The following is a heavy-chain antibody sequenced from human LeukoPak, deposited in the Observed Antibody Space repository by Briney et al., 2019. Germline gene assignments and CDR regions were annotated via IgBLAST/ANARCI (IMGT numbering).Heavy chain of an antibody. J-gene: IGHJ4*02. Sequence: ASVKVSCKASGYTFIGYYIHWVRQAPGQGLELMGWINPNSGGTNYAQRFQGRVTLTRDTSISTAYMELSGLRSDDTAVYYCARDIGYCSGGSCLFSDYWGQGALVTVSS. V-gene: IGHV1-2*02. D-gene: IGHD2-15*01. CDR3: ARDIGYCSGGSCLFSDY. CDR2: INPNSGGT. CDR1: GYTFIGYY.